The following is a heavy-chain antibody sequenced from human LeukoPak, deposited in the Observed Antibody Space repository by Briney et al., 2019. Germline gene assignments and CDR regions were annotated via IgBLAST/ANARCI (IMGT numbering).Heavy chain of an antibody. Sequence: PGGSLRLSCAASGFTFSSYDMSWVRQAPGKGLEWVSAISGSGGSTYYADSVKGRFTISRDNSKNTLYLQMNSLRAEDTAVYYCAKTRYSGSYYGTAPLGVDYWGQGTLVTVSS. CDR3: AKTRYSGSYYGTAPLGVDY. V-gene: IGHV3-23*01. CDR2: ISGSGGST. D-gene: IGHD1-26*01. J-gene: IGHJ4*02. CDR1: GFTFSSYD.